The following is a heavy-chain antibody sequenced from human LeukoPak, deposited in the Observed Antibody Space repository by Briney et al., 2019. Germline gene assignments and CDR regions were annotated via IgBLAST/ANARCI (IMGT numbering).Heavy chain of an antibody. D-gene: IGHD2-2*01. CDR1: GGTFSSYA. V-gene: IGHV1-69*05. CDR2: IIPIFGTA. Sequence: SVKVSCKASGGTFSSYAISWVRQAPGQGLEWMGGIIPIFGTANYAQKFQGRVTITTDESTSTAYMELSSLRSEDTAVYYCARWVDCSSTSCYGGEENWFDPWGQGTLVTVSS. J-gene: IGHJ5*02. CDR3: ARWVDCSSTSCYGGEENWFDP.